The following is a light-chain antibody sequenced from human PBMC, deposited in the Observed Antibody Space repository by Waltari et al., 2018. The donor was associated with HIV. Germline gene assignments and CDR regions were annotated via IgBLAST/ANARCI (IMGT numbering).Light chain of an antibody. CDR2: EVS. CDR1: SSDVGGYNL. CDR3: CAYAGSTTYVI. V-gene: IGLV2-23*02. J-gene: IGLJ2*01. Sequence: QSALTQPAPVSGSPGQSITISCTGTSSDVGGYNLVYWYQQHPGKAPKLMIYEVSKRPSGVSNRFSGSKSGNTASLTISGLQAEDEADYYCCAYAGSTTYVIFGGGTKLTVL.